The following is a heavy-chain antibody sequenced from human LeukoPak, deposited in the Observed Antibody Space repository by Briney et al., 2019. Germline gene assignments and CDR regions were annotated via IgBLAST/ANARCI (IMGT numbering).Heavy chain of an antibody. V-gene: IGHV4-39*01. CDR2: INHSGST. CDR3: ARGGYSYGLILHYWFDP. CDR1: GGSISSSSYY. D-gene: IGHD5-18*01. Sequence: SETLSLTCTVSGGSISSSSYYWGWIRQPPGKGLEWIGEINHSGSTNYNPSLKSRVTISVDTSKNQFSLKLSSVTAADTAVYYCARGGYSYGLILHYWFDPWGQGTLVTVSS. J-gene: IGHJ5*02.